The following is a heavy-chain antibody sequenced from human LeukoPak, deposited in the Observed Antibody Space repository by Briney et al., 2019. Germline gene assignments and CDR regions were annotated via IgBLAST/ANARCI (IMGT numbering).Heavy chain of an antibody. CDR2: IYYSGST. V-gene: IGHV4-59*01. D-gene: IGHD6-19*01. J-gene: IGHJ3*02. Sequence: SETLSLTCTVSGGSISSYYWSWIRQPPGKGLEWIGYIYYSGSTNYNPSLKSRVTTSVDTSKNQFSLKLSSVTAADTAVYYCARDTVKGIAVAGGAFDIWGQGTMVTVSS. CDR1: GGSISSYY. CDR3: ARDTVKGIAVAGGAFDI.